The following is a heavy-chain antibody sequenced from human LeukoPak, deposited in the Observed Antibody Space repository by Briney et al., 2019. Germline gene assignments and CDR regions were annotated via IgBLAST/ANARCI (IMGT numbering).Heavy chain of an antibody. CDR3: ARGGDTTEPYYYYGMDV. CDR2: INPNSGGT. J-gene: IGHJ6*02. Sequence: ASVKVSCKASGYTFTGHYMLWVRQAPGQGLEGMGWINPNSGGTNYAQKFQGRVTMTRDTSISTAYMELSRLRSDDTAVYYCARGGDTTEPYYYYGMDVWGQGTTVTVSS. V-gene: IGHV1-2*02. D-gene: IGHD1-14*01. CDR1: GYTFTGHY.